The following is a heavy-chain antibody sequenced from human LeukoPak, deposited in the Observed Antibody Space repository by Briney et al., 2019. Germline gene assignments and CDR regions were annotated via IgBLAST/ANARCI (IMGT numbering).Heavy chain of an antibody. V-gene: IGHV3-21*01. Sequence: KPGGSLRLSCAASGFTFSSYSMNWVRQAPGKGLEWVSSISSSSSYIYYADSVKGRFTISRDNARESLFLQMNSLRAEDTAVYHCARDAKGWQWLVDHWGQGTPVTVSS. CDR3: ARDAKGWQWLVDH. CDR1: GFTFSSYS. D-gene: IGHD6-19*01. CDR2: ISSSSSYI. J-gene: IGHJ4*02.